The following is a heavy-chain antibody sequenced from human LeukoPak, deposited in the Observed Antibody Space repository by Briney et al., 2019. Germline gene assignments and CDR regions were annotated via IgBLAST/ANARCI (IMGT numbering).Heavy chain of an antibody. D-gene: IGHD2-21*02. CDR3: AKDLERHIVVVTASAVDY. J-gene: IGHJ4*02. CDR1: GFTFSSYG. Sequence: GGSLRLSCAASGFTFSSYGMHWVRQAPGKGLEWVAAISYDGSNKYYADSVKGRFTISRDNSKNTLYLQMNSLRAEDTAVYYCAKDLERHIVVVTASAVDYWGQGTLVTVSS. V-gene: IGHV3-30*18. CDR2: ISYDGSNK.